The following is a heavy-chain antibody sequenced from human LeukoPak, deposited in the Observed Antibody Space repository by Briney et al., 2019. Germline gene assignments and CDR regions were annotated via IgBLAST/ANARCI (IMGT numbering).Heavy chain of an antibody. V-gene: IGHV1-2*02. Sequence: ASVKLSCKASGYTFTDYYMNCVRQPPAQGLEGMGWIHPNSGGIKYAEKFRGRVTMTRDTSISTAYMELSGLRSDDTAVYYWERKSANRKTSEFDYWGQGTLVTVSS. CDR3: ERKSANRKTSEFDY. D-gene: IGHD1-14*01. CDR2: IHPNSGGI. J-gene: IGHJ4*02. CDR1: GYTFTDYY.